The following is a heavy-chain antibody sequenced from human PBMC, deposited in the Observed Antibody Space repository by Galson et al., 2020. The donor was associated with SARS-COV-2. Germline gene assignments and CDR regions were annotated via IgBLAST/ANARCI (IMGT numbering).Heavy chain of an antibody. J-gene: IGHJ6*02. CDR2: ISSSGSTI. Sequence: GGSLRLSCAASGFTFSDHYMSWIRQAPGKGLEWVSYISSSGSTIYYADSVKGRFTISRDNAKNSLYLQMNSLRAEDTAVYYCARDLYCSSTSCSDYYYYGMDVWGQGTTVTVSS. CDR3: ARDLYCSSTSCSDYYYYGMDV. V-gene: IGHV3-11*01. D-gene: IGHD2-2*01. CDR1: GFTFSDHY.